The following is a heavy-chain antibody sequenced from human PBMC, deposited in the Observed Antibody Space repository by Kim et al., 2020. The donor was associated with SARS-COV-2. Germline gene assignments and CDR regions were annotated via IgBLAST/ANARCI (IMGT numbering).Heavy chain of an antibody. J-gene: IGHJ6*02. CDR3: ASEKVLYRYGTPNYYGMDV. Sequence: SETLSLTCTVSGGSISSGGYYWSWIRQHPGKGLEWIGYIYYSGSTYYNPSLKSRVTISVDTSKNQFSLKLSSVTAADTAVYYCASEKVLYRYGTPNYYGMDVWGQGTTVTVSS. D-gene: IGHD5-18*01. CDR1: GGSISSGGYY. CDR2: IYYSGST. V-gene: IGHV4-31*03.